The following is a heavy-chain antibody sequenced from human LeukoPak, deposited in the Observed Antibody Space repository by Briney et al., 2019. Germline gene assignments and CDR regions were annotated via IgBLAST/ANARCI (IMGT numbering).Heavy chain of an antibody. CDR1: GGSISSGSYY. D-gene: IGHD3-10*01. CDR2: IYTSGST. V-gene: IGHV4-61*02. J-gene: IGHJ6*03. Sequence: SETLSLTCTVSGGSISSGSYYWSWIRQPAGKGLEWIGRIYTSGSTNYNPSLKSRVTISVDTSKNQFSLKLRSVTAADTAVYYCARDRRDMVRVMNIVRQYNYYYYMDVWAKGTTVTVSS. CDR3: ARDRRDMVRVMNIVRQYNYYYYMDV.